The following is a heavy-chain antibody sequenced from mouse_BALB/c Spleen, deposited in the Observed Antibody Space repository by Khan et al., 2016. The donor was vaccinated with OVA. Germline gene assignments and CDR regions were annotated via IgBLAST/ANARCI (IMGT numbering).Heavy chain of an antibody. V-gene: IGHV5-17*02. CDR1: GFTFNSYG. Sequence: EVQLVESGGGLVQPGGSRKLSCAASGFTFNSYGIHWVRQAPEKGLEWVAYISGDSNTIYYADTVKGRFTISRDNPKNTLFLQMNSLMSEDTARYYCATSYFYGYYFDYWGPGTTLTVS. CDR2: ISGDSNTI. D-gene: IGHD1-1*01. J-gene: IGHJ2*01. CDR3: ATSYFYGYYFDY.